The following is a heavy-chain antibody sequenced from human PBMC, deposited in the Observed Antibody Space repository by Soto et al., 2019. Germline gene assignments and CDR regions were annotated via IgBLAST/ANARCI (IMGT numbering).Heavy chain of an antibody. CDR3: ARANPRPYRSSSHFDY. V-gene: IGHV4-39*01. Sequence: PETLSLTCTVSGGSISSSSYYWGWIRQPPGKGLEGIGSIYFSGSTYYNPSLKSRVTISLDTSKNPSSLKLSSVTAADTAVYYCARANPRPYRSSSHFDYWGQGTLVTVSS. D-gene: IGHD6-6*01. CDR1: GGSISSSSYY. CDR2: IYFSGST. J-gene: IGHJ4*02.